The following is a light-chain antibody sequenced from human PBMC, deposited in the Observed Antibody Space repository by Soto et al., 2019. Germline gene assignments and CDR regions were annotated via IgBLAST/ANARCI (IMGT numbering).Light chain of an antibody. Sequence: DIQMTQSPSTLSASVGDRVTITCRASQSISSWLAWYQQKPGKAPKLLFYDASSLESGVPSRFSGSGSGTEFTLTISSLQPDDLATYYCQQYNSYWTFGQGTKVEIK. J-gene: IGKJ1*01. CDR1: QSISSW. CDR3: QQYNSYWT. V-gene: IGKV1-5*01. CDR2: DAS.